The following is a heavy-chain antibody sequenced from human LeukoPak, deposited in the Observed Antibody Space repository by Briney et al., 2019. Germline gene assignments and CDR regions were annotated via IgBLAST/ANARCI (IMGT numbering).Heavy chain of an antibody. V-gene: IGHV3-30*18. CDR1: GFTFSSYG. J-gene: IGHJ2*01. CDR3: AKARAQRYFDL. Sequence: PGGSLRLSCAASGFTFSSYGMHWVRQAPGKGLEWVAVISYDGSNKYYADSVKGRFTISRDNSKNTLYLQMNSLRAEDTAVYYCAKARAQRYFDLWGRGTLVTVSS. CDR2: ISYDGSNK.